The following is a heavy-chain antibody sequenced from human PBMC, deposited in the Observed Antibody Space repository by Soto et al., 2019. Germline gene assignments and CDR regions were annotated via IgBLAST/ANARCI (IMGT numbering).Heavy chain of an antibody. V-gene: IGHV5-10-1*01. CDR3: ARLGSSSVSRYYYGMDV. CDR1: GYIFTSYW. D-gene: IGHD6-6*01. CDR2: IDLSDSYT. J-gene: IGHJ6*02. Sequence: GESLNISCKGSGYIFTSYWISWVRQMPGKGLEWMGSIDLSDSYTNYSPSFQGHVTISADNSISTAYLQWSSLKAAETAMYYCARLGSSSVSRYYYGMDVWGQGTTVTVSS.